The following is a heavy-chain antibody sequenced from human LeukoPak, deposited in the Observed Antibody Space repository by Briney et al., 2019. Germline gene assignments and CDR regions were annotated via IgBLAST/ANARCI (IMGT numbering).Heavy chain of an antibody. CDR1: GFTFSTYA. J-gene: IGHJ4*02. D-gene: IGHD2-15*01. CDR3: AKLRSGWVVAASDY. CDR2: ISGSGDTK. V-gene: IGHV3-23*01. Sequence: GGSLRLSCAASGFTFSTYAMTWVRQAPGKGLEGVSVISGSGDTKYYADSVKGRFTISRDSSKNTLYLQMNSLRAEDTAVYYCAKLRSGWVVAASDYWGQGTLVTVSS.